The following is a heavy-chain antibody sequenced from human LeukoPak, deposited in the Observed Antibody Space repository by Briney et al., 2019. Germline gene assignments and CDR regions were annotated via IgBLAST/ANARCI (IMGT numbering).Heavy chain of an antibody. J-gene: IGHJ6*02. V-gene: IGHV4-34*01. Sequence: SETLSLTCAVYGGSFSGYYWSWIRQPPGKGLEWIGEIDHSGSTNYNPSLKSRVTISVDTSKNQFSLKLSSVTAADTAVYYCARYYYYGMDVWGQGTTVTVSS. CDR2: IDHSGST. CDR3: ARYYYYGMDV. CDR1: GGSFSGYY.